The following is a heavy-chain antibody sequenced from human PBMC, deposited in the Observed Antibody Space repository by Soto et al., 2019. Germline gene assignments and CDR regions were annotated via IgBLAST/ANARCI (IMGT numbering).Heavy chain of an antibody. CDR3: ARGGNWFDP. CDR1: GFSFSDYW. V-gene: IGHV3-7*02. J-gene: IGHJ5*02. D-gene: IGHD3-16*01. CDR2: IDQGGGEK. Sequence: EVQVVESGGGLVQPGGSLRLSCAASGFSFSDYWMAWVRQAPGKGLEWVANIDQGGGEKHYVDSVQGRFTISRDNDKNXXXXQXXXXXXXXXXXXXXARGGNWFDPWGQGTLVTVSS.